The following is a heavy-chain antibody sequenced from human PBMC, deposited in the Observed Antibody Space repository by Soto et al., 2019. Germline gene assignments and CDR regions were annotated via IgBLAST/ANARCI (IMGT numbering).Heavy chain of an antibody. CDR3: AKDQNYYDSSGYYKGPPVFDY. CDR2: ISGSGGST. J-gene: IGHJ4*02. D-gene: IGHD3-22*01. V-gene: IGHV3-23*01. Sequence: GGSLRLSCAAPGFTFSSYAMSWVRQAPGKGLEWVSAISGSGGSTYYADSVKGRFTISRDNSKNTLYLQMNSLRAEDTAVYYCAKDQNYYDSSGYYKGPPVFDYWGQGTLVTVSS. CDR1: GFTFSSYA.